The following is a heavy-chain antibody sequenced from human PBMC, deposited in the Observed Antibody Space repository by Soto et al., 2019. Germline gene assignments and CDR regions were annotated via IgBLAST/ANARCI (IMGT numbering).Heavy chain of an antibody. J-gene: IGHJ6*02. Sequence: SETLSLTCTVSGGSISSGDYYWSWIRQPPGKGLEWIGSIYYSGSTYYNPSLKSRVTISVDTSKNQFSLKLSSVTAADTAVYYCARQWSDSSGYYYYYYYYYGMDVWGQGTTVTVSS. CDR3: ARQWSDSSGYYYYYYYYYGMDV. CDR2: IYYSGST. CDR1: GGSISSGDYY. V-gene: IGHV4-39*01. D-gene: IGHD3-22*01.